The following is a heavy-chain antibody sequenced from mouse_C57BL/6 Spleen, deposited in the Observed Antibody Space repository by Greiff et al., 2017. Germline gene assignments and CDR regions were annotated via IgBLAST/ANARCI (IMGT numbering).Heavy chain of an antibody. V-gene: IGHV5-6*01. CDR3: ARQEDYYGSSSDY. Sequence: VESGGDLVKPGGSLKLSCAASGFTFSSYGMSWVRQTPDKRLEWVATISSGGSYTYYPDSVKGRFTISRDNAKNTLYLQMSSLKSEDTAMYYCARQEDYYGSSSDYWGQGTTLTVSS. D-gene: IGHD1-1*01. J-gene: IGHJ2*01. CDR2: ISSGGSYT. CDR1: GFTFSSYG.